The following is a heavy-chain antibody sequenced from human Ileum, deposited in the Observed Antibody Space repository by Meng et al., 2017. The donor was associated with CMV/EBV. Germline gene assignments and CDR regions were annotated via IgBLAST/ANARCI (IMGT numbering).Heavy chain of an antibody. CDR1: GFTFSSYA. V-gene: IGHV3-30-3*01. D-gene: IGHD3-10*01. CDR3: ARDGLGYYGSGSYPYFDY. Sequence: GESLKISCAASGFTFSSYAMHWVRQAPGKGLEWVAVISYDGSNKYYADSVKGRFTISRDNSKNTLYLQMNSLRAEDTAVYYCARDGLGYYGSGSYPYFDYWGQGTQVTVSS. CDR2: ISYDGSNK. J-gene: IGHJ4*02.